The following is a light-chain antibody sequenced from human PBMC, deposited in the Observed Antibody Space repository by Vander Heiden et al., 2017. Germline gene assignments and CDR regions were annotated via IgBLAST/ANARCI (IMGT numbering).Light chain of an antibody. CDR1: QSISSY. Sequence: DIQMTQSPSSLSASVGDRVTITCRASQSISSYLNWYQQKPGKAPKLLIYAASSLQSGVQSRFSGSGSGTDFTLTISSLQPEDFATYYCQQRDSTPLTFGQGTKLEIK. V-gene: IGKV1-39*01. CDR3: QQRDSTPLT. CDR2: AAS. J-gene: IGKJ2*01.